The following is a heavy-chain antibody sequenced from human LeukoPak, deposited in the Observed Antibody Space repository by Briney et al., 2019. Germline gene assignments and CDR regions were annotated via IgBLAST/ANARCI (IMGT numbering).Heavy chain of an antibody. J-gene: IGHJ3*02. V-gene: IGHV3-7*01. Sequence: GGSLRLSCAASGFSFSDYWMAWVRQAPGRGLECVANIKQDGYNIYYVDSVQGRFTISRDNAKRSVYLQMNSLGVEDTAIYYCARDIHSVAFDIWGQGTVVTVSS. CDR1: GFSFSDYW. CDR3: ARDIHSVAFDI. CDR2: IKQDGYNI.